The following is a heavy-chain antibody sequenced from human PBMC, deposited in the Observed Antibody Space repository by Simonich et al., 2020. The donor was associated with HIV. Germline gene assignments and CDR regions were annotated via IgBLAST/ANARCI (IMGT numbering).Heavy chain of an antibody. Sequence: QVQLQQWGAGLLKPSETLSLTCAVYGGSFSGYYWCWIRQPPGKGLEWIWEINHSGSTNYNPSLKSRVTISVDTSKNQFSLKLSSVTAADTAVYYCARGNAFDIWGQGTMVTVSS. CDR2: INHSGST. CDR3: ARGNAFDI. CDR1: GGSFSGYY. J-gene: IGHJ3*02. V-gene: IGHV4-34*01.